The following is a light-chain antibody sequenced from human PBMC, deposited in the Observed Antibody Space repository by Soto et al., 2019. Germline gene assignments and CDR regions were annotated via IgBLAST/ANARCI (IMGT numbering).Light chain of an antibody. CDR1: QSVSSDY. CDR2: GAS. J-gene: IGKJ5*01. Sequence: IILQQYPATPSVSPGHGAPLYSTALQSVSSDYLAWYQQRPGQAPRLLIFGASSRATDIPDRFSGSWSGADFTLTISGLEPEDFAMYYCQLYGSSPLITSAQGTRLEI. CDR3: QLYGSSPLIT. V-gene: IGKV3-20*01.